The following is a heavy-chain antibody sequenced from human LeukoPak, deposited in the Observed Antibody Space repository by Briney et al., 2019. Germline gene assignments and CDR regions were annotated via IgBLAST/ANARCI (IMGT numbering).Heavy chain of an antibody. D-gene: IGHD6-13*01. CDR3: ARVVGLTGYSSNWYSGYYYYMDV. J-gene: IGHJ6*03. CDR2: IIPIFGTT. V-gene: IGHV1-69*06. Sequence: SVKVSCKTSGGTFSSYAISWVRQTPGQGLEWMGGIIPIFGTTNYAQKFQDRVTITADKSTSTAYMKLSSLRSEDTAVYYCARVVGLTGYSSNWYSGYYYYMDVWGKGTTVTVSS. CDR1: GGTFSSYA.